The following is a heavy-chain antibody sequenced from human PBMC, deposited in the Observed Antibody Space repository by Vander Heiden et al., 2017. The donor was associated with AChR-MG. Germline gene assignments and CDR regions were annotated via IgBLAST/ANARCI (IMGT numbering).Heavy chain of an antibody. CDR1: GGSISSSSYY. D-gene: IGHD3-10*01. V-gene: IGHV4-39*01. CDR3: ARPYYYGSGSLNYDAFDI. CDR2: IYYSGRT. Sequence: QLQLQESGPGLVKPSETLSLTCTVSGGSISSSSYYWGWIRQPPGKGLEWIGSIYYSGRTYYNPSLKSRVTISVDTSKNQFSLKLSSVTAADTAVYYCARPYYYGSGSLNYDAFDIWGQGTMVTVSS. J-gene: IGHJ3*02.